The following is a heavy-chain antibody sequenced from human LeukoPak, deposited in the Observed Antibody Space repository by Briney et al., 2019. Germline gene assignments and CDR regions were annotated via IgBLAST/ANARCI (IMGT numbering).Heavy chain of an antibody. CDR2: IYYSGST. J-gene: IGHJ4*02. Sequence: SETLSLTCTVSGVSISSYYWSWIRQPPGKGLEWIGYIYYSGSTNYNPSLKSRVTISVDTSKNQFSLKLSSVTAADTAVYYCARERDGYPQYWGQGTLVTVSS. D-gene: IGHD5-24*01. V-gene: IGHV4-59*01. CDR3: ARERDGYPQY. CDR1: GVSISSYY.